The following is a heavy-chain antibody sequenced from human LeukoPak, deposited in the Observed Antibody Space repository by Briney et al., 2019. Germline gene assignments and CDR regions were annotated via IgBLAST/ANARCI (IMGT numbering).Heavy chain of an antibody. Sequence: GGSLRLSCAASGFTFSSYAMSWVCQAPGKGLEWVSAISGSGGSTYYVDSVKGRFTISRNNSKNTLYLQMNSLRAEDTAVYYCAKVGSTSLYYYYYMDVWGKGTTVTVSS. D-gene: IGHD2-2*01. V-gene: IGHV3-23*01. CDR2: ISGSGGST. CDR1: GFTFSSYA. CDR3: AKVGSTSLYYYYYMDV. J-gene: IGHJ6*03.